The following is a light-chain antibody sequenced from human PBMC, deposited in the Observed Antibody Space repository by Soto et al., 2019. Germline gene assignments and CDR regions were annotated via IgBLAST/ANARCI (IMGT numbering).Light chain of an antibody. V-gene: IGKV4-1*01. CDR3: QQYFITPYT. CDR1: QSVLYSSNNKNY. J-gene: IGKJ2*01. CDR2: WAS. Sequence: DIVMTQSPDSLAVSLGERATINCKSSQSVLYSSNNKNYLAWYQQKPGQPPKLLIYWASTRESGVPDRFSGSGSGTHFTLTISSLQAEDVAVYYCQQYFITPYTFGQGTKVEIK.